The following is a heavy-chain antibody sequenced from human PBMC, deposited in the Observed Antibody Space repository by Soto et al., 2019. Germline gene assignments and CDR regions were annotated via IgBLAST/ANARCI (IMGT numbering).Heavy chain of an antibody. J-gene: IGHJ4*02. CDR1: GGSISPYY. D-gene: IGHD2-15*01. CDR2: VYYSGST. Sequence: PSETLSLTCTVSGGSISPYYWSWIRQPPGKGLEWIGYVYYSGSTNYNPSLKSRVTISVDTSKNQFSLNLSSVTAADTAVYYCARRYGGTFDYWGRGTLVTVSS. V-gene: IGHV4-59*01. CDR3: ARRYGGTFDY.